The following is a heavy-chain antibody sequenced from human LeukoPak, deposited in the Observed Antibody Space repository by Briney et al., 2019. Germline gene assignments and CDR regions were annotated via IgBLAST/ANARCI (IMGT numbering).Heavy chain of an antibody. J-gene: IGHJ4*02. D-gene: IGHD3-3*01. CDR1: GFTFSSYA. CDR2: ISGSGGST. V-gene: IGHV3-23*01. Sequence: GGSLRLSCAASGFTFSSYAMSWVRQAPGKGLEWVSAISGSGGSTYHADSVKGRFTISRDNSKNTLYLQMNSLRAEDTAVYYCAKDSLRFLEWLLPYFDYWGQGTLVTVSS. CDR3: AKDSLRFLEWLLPYFDY.